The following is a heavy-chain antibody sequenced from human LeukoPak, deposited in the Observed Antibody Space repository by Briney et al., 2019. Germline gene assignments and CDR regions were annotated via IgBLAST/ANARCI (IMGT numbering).Heavy chain of an antibody. Sequence: PGGSLRLSCTVSGFTISSNSMSWVGQAPGKGLEWVSFIYSSVTHYSDSVKGRFTISRDNSKNTLFLQMNSLRAEDTAVYYCARRAGAYSHPYDYWGQGTLVTVSS. V-gene: IGHV3-53*01. D-gene: IGHD4/OR15-4a*01. CDR1: GFTISSNS. CDR3: ARRAGAYSHPYDY. CDR2: IYSSVT. J-gene: IGHJ4*02.